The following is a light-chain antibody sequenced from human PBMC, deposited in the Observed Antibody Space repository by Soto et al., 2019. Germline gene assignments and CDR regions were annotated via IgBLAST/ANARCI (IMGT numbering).Light chain of an antibody. CDR2: GNS. J-gene: IGLJ2*01. Sequence: QPVLTQPPSVSGAPGQRVTISCIGSSSNIGAGYDVHWYQQLPGTAPKLLIYGNSNRPSGVPDRFSGSKSGTSASLAITGLQAEDEADYYCQSYDSSLSVVVFGGGTKVTVL. CDR1: SSNIGAGYD. V-gene: IGLV1-40*01. CDR3: QSYDSSLSVVV.